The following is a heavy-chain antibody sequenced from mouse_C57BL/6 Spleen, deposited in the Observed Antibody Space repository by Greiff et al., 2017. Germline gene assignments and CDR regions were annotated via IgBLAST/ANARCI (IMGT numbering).Heavy chain of an antibody. D-gene: IGHD2-4*01. V-gene: IGHV14-4*01. Sequence: EVQLQQSGAELVRPGASVKLSCTASGFNIKDDYMHWVKQRPEQGLEWIGWIDPENGDTEYASKFQGKATITADTSSNTAYLQLSSLTSEDTAVYYCTTAYYDYDVGYAMDYWGQGTSVTVSS. CDR2: IDPENGDT. CDR1: GFNIKDDY. CDR3: TTAYYDYDVGYAMDY. J-gene: IGHJ4*01.